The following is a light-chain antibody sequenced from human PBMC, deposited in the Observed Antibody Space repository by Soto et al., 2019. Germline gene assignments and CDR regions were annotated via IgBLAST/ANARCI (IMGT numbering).Light chain of an antibody. Sequence: DIRMTQSPSSLSASVGDSVTITCRASQGINNYLAWYQQKPGKAPKLLISDVSTLERGVPSRFSGSGSATEFTLTISGLQPDDFATYYCQQYKDYVYTFGQGTKVESK. J-gene: IGKJ2*01. CDR2: DVS. CDR3: QQYKDYVYT. CDR1: QGINNY. V-gene: IGKV1-9*01.